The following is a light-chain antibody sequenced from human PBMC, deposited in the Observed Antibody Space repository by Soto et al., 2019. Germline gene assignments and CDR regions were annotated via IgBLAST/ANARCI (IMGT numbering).Light chain of an antibody. CDR3: QQYGSSPMYT. CDR1: QSVTSSY. Sequence: EIVLTQSPGTLSLSPGEGATLSCRASQSVTSSYLAWYQQKPGQAPRLLIYGASSRATGIPDRFSGSGSGTDFTRTISRLEPEDFAVYYCQQYGSSPMYTFGQGTKLEIK. CDR2: GAS. V-gene: IGKV3-20*01. J-gene: IGKJ2*01.